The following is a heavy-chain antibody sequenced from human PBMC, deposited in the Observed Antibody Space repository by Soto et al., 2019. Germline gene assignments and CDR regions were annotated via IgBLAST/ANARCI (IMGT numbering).Heavy chain of an antibody. CDR3: ARDGAPLESYYDSSGSDY. D-gene: IGHD3-22*01. V-gene: IGHV1-18*01. CDR1: GYTFTSYG. Sequence: QVQLVQSGAEVKKPGASVKVSCKATGYTFTSYGISWVRQAPGQGLEWMGWISAYNGNTNYAQKLQGRVTMTTDTSTSTAYMELRSLRSDDTAVYYCARDGAPLESYYDSSGSDYWGQGTLVTVSS. CDR2: ISAYNGNT. J-gene: IGHJ4*02.